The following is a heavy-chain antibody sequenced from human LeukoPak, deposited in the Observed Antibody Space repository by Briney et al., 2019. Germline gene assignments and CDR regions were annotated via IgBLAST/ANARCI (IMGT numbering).Heavy chain of an antibody. Sequence: GASVKVSCKAFGYTFTHHYVHWVRQAPGQGLEWMGWINPKSGDTKYVQKFQGRLTITSDQTLRTAYMELTSLRSDDTAVFYCASYCGSDCAPGGYWGQGTLVSVSS. CDR3: ASYCGSDCAPGGY. V-gene: IGHV1-2*02. J-gene: IGHJ4*02. CDR2: INPKSGDT. D-gene: IGHD2-21*01. CDR1: GYTFTHHY.